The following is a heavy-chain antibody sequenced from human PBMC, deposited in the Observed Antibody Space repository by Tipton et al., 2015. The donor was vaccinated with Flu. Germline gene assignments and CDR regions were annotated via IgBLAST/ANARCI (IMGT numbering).Heavy chain of an antibody. CDR3: ARAPRNSNWNYVPLVFDY. Sequence: TLSLTCTVSGGSISSSSYYWGWIRQPPGKGLEWIGSIYYSGSTYYNPSLKSRVTISVDTSKNQFSLKLSSVTAADTAVYYCARAPRNSNWNYVPLVFDYWGQGTLVTVSS. J-gene: IGHJ4*02. D-gene: IGHD1-7*01. CDR1: GGSISSSSYY. V-gene: IGHV4-39*07. CDR2: IYYSGST.